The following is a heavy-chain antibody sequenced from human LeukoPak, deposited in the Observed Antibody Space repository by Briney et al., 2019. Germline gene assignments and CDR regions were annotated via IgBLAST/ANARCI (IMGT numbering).Heavy chain of an antibody. D-gene: IGHD3-9*01. V-gene: IGHV1-46*01. CDR1: GYTFTSYY. CDR2: INPSGGST. CDR3: ARDAPGTYDILTGFDY. J-gene: IGHJ4*02. Sequence: ASVKVSCKASGYTFTSYYMHWVRQAPGQGLEWMGIINPSGGSTSYAQKFQGRVTMTRDTSTSTVYMELSSLRSEDTAVYYCARDAPGTYDILTGFDYWGQGTLVTVSS.